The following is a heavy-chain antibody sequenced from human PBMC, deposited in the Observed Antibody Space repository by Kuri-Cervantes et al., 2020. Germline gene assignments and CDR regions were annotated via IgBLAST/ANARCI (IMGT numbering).Heavy chain of an antibody. Sequence: LSLTCAASGFTFSSYGMHWVRQAPGKGLEWVAVIWYDGSSKYYADSVKGRFTISRDNSKNTLSLQMNSLRAEDTAVYYCAKDRSSGFGEPDYWGQGTLVTVSS. V-gene: IGHV3-33*06. CDR3: AKDRSSGFGEPDY. J-gene: IGHJ4*02. CDR2: IWYDGSSK. CDR1: GFTFSSYG. D-gene: IGHD3-10*01.